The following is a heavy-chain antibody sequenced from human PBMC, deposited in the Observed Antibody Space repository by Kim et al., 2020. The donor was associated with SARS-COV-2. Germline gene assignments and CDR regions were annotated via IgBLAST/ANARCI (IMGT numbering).Heavy chain of an antibody. Sequence: SVKVSCKASGGTFSSYAISWVRQAPGQGLEWMGGIIPIFGTANYAQKFQGRVTITADESTSTAYMELSSLRSEDTAVYYCARVEGLQRWFDPWGQGTLVTVSS. CDR1: GGTFSSYA. CDR2: IIPIFGTA. CDR3: ARVEGLQRWFDP. J-gene: IGHJ5*02. V-gene: IGHV1-69*13. D-gene: IGHD4-4*01.